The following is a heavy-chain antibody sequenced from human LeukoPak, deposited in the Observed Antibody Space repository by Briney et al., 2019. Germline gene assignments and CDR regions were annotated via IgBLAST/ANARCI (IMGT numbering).Heavy chain of an antibody. V-gene: IGHV3-48*01. CDR2: ISSSSSSI. D-gene: IGHD3-10*01. CDR3: ARGLHYYGSGRQVDY. J-gene: IGHJ4*02. CDR1: GFTFSSYS. Sequence: GGSLRLSCAASGFTFSSYSMNWVRQAPGKGLEWVSYISSSSSSIYYADSVKGRFTISRDNAKNSLYLQMNSLRAEDTAVYYCARGLHYYGSGRQVDYWGQGTLVTVSS.